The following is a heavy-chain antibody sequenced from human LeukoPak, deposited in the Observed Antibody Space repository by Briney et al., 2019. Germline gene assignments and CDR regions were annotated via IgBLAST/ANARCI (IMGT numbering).Heavy chain of an antibody. CDR3: ARVGIAAAGTGWFDP. Sequence: SETLSLTCTVSGGSISSYYWSWIRQPPGKGLEWIGYIYYSGSTNYNPSLKSRVTISVDTSKNQFSLKLSSVTAADTAVYYCARVGIAAAGTGWFDPWGQGTLVTVSS. V-gene: IGHV4-59*01. CDR2: IYYSGST. CDR1: GGSISSYY. J-gene: IGHJ5*02. D-gene: IGHD6-13*01.